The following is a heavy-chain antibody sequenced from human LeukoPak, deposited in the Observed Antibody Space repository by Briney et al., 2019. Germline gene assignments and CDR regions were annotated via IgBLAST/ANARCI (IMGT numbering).Heavy chain of an antibody. D-gene: IGHD4-17*01. CDR1: EFTFSTYW. CDR3: ASAGHYGDYYYYYMDV. Sequence: GGSLRLSCAASEFTFSTYWMSWVRQAPGKGLEWVANIKHDGSEKYYVDSVKGRFTISRDNAKNSLYLQMNSLRAEDTAVYYCASAGHYGDYYYYYMDVWGKGTTVTVSS. V-gene: IGHV3-7*01. J-gene: IGHJ6*03. CDR2: IKHDGSEK.